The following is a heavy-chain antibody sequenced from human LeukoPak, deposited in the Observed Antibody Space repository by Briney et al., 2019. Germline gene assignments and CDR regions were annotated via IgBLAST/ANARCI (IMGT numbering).Heavy chain of an antibody. Sequence: TGESLKISCKGSGYSFTSYWIGWVRQMPGKGLEWMGIIYPGDSDTRYSPSFQGQVTISADKSISTAYLQWSSLKASDTAMYYCARHLGATVNTLYYFDYWGQGTLVTVSS. V-gene: IGHV5-51*01. D-gene: IGHD4-17*01. CDR3: ARHLGATVNTLYYFDY. CDR2: IYPGDSDT. CDR1: GYSFTSYW. J-gene: IGHJ4*02.